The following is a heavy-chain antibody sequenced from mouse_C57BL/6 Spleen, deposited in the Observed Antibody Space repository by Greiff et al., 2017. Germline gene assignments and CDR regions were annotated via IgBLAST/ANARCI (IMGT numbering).Heavy chain of an antibody. CDR3: ASASTVVAHYYAMGY. CDR1: GFTFTDYY. J-gene: IGHJ4*01. D-gene: IGHD1-1*01. V-gene: IGHV7-3*01. Sequence: EVKLMESGGGLVQPGGSLSLSCAASGFTFTDYYMSWVRQPPGKALEWLGFIRNKANGYTTEYSASVKGRFTISRDNYQSLLYLQMSALIAEDSATYHCASASTVVAHYYAMGYWGQGTSVTVSS. CDR2: IRNKANGYTT.